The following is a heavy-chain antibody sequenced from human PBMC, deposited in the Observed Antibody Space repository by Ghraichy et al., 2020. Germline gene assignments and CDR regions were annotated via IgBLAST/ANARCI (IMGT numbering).Heavy chain of an antibody. J-gene: IGHJ4*02. V-gene: IGHV3-30*03. CDR1: GFTFNDYD. Sequence: GGSLRLSCAASGFTFNDYDIRWIRQVPGKGLEWVAAISAGGSNIIYPDSVKGRFTISRDNSKSTVYLEMNNLTPEDTAVYYCARDPVKGVPDYFDYWGQGTLVTVSS. D-gene: IGHD4-11*01. CDR2: ISAGGSNI. CDR3: ARDPVKGVPDYFDY.